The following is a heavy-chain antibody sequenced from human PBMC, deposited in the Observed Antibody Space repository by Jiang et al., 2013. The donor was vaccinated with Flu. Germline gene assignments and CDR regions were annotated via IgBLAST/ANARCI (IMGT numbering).Heavy chain of an antibody. V-gene: IGHV3-33*01. CDR3: ARKWPNTGMDV. D-gene: IGHD2-8*01. Sequence: AASGFTFSSYGMHWVRQAPGKGLEWVAVIWYDGSNKYYADSVKGRFTISRDNSKSTLYLQMNSLRAEDTAVYYCARKWPNTGMDVWGQGTTVTVSS. CDR1: GFTFSSYG. J-gene: IGHJ6*02. CDR2: IWYDGSNK.